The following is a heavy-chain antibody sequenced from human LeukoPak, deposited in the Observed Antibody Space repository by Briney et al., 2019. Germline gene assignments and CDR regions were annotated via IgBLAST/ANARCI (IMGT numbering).Heavy chain of an antibody. Sequence: PGGSLRLSCAASGFTFSSYAMSWVRQAPGKGLEWVSGISGSGGSTYYADSVQGRFTISRDNSKSTLYLQMNSLRAEDTAVYYCAKGIYYGSYNFDYWGQGTLVTVSS. CDR1: GFTFSSYA. CDR2: ISGSGGST. CDR3: AKGIYYGSYNFDY. V-gene: IGHV3-23*01. J-gene: IGHJ4*02. D-gene: IGHD3-10*01.